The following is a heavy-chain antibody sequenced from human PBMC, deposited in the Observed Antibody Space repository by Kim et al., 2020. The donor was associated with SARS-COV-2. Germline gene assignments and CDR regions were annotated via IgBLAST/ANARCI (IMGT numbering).Heavy chain of an antibody. Sequence: SETLSLTCTVSGGSISSSSYYWGWIRQPPGKGLEWIGSIYYSGSTYYNPSLKSRVTISVDTSKNQFSLKLSSVTAADTAVYYCARHDGYYSDYFDYWGQGTLVTVSS. V-gene: IGHV4-39*01. D-gene: IGHD3-22*01. CDR2: IYYSGST. CDR1: GGSISSSSYY. CDR3: ARHDGYYSDYFDY. J-gene: IGHJ4*02.